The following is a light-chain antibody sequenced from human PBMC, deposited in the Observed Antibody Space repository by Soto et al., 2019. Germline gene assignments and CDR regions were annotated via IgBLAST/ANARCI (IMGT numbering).Light chain of an antibody. CDR3: CSYTTTSTHV. Sequence: QSALTQPASVSGSPGQSITISCTGTSSDIGGSDFVSWYQQHPGKAPKLVMSEVNNRPSGVSSRFSGSKSGNTASLTISGLQAEDEADYYCCSYTTTSTHVFGTGTKLTVL. CDR1: SSDIGGSDF. J-gene: IGLJ1*01. V-gene: IGLV2-14*01. CDR2: EVN.